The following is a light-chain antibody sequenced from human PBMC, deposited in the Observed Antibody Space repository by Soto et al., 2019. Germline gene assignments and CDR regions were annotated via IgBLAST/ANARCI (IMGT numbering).Light chain of an antibody. J-gene: IGLJ2*01. CDR1: TGGIATNF. Sequence: NFMLIQPHSVSESPGKTVTLSCTRSTGGIATNFVQWYQQRPGNSPTTVIYENDQRPSGVPERFSGSIDSSSDSAYLTISGLKIEDEADYYCQSGDTGVVFGGGTKLTVL. CDR2: END. V-gene: IGLV6-57*01. CDR3: QSGDTGVV.